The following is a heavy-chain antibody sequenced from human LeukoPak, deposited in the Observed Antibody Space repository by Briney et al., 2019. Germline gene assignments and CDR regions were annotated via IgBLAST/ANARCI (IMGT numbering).Heavy chain of an antibody. J-gene: IGHJ4*02. Sequence: SETLSLTCSVSGCSISSYYWSWIRQPPGKGLEWIGYIYYSGSANYNPSLKSRVTISIDTSKNHFSLKMSSVSAADTAVYYCARHGGSYAFDSWGQGTLVTVSS. CDR3: ARHGGSYAFDS. CDR1: GCSISSYY. D-gene: IGHD1-26*01. V-gene: IGHV4-59*08. CDR2: IYYSGSA.